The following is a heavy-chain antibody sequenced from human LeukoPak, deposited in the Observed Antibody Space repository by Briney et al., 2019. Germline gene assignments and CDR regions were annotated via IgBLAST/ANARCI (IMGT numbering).Heavy chain of an antibody. CDR2: ISSSSSYI. CDR1: GFTFSSYS. J-gene: IGHJ4*02. Sequence: GGSLRLSCAASGFTFSSYSMNWVRQAPGKGLEWVSSISSSSSYIYYADSVKGRFTISRDNAKNTLYLQVNSLRAEDTAVYYCARGTGSSSGWYAYWGQGTLVTVSS. V-gene: IGHV3-21*01. CDR3: ARGTGSSSGWYAY. D-gene: IGHD6-19*01.